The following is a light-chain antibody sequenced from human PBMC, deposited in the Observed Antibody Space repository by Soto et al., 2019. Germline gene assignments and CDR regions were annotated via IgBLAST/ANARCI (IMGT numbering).Light chain of an antibody. J-gene: IGLJ1*01. CDR2: EVT. CDR1: SSDVGGYNY. Sequence: QSVLTQPPSASGSPGQSVTISCTGSSSDVGGYNYVPWYQHHPGKAPKLVIYEVTKRPSGVPDRFSGSKSGNKASLTVSGLQAEDEADYYCSSYAGSNNLGVLGSGTKLTVL. CDR3: SSYAGSNNLGV. V-gene: IGLV2-8*01.